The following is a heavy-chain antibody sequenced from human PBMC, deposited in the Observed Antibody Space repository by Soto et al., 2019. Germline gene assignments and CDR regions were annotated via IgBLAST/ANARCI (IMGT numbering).Heavy chain of an antibody. J-gene: IGHJ4*02. CDR2: INPNSGGT. CDR3: AREWVAAAGSSPSSDY. CDR1: GYTFTGYY. Sequence: ASVKVSCKASGYTFTGYYMHWVRQAPGQGLEWRGWINPNSGGTNYAQKVQGRVTMTRDTPISTAYMELSRLRSDDTAVYYCAREWVAAAGSSPSSDYWGRGTLVTVSS. D-gene: IGHD6-13*01. V-gene: IGHV1-2*02.